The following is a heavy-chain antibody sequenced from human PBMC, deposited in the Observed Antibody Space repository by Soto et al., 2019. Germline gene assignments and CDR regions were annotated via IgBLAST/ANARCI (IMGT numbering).Heavy chain of an antibody. Sequence: VASVKVSCKASGYTFTGYYMHWVRQAPGQGLEWMGWINPNSGGTNYAQKFQGWVTMTRDTSISTAYMELSRLRSDDTAVYYCARDLAAAGTGFDYWGQGTLVTVSS. CDR3: ARDLAAAGTGFDY. V-gene: IGHV1-2*04. D-gene: IGHD6-13*01. J-gene: IGHJ4*02. CDR1: GYTFTGYY. CDR2: INPNSGGT.